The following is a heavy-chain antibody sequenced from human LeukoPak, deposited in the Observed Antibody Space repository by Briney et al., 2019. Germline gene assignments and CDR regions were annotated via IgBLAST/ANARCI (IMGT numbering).Heavy chain of an antibody. CDR1: GGSISSYY. V-gene: IGHV4-4*07. D-gene: IGHD3-22*01. Sequence: SETLSLTCTVSGGSISSYYWSWIRQPAGKGLEWIGRIYTSGSTNYNPSLKSRVTMSVDTSKNQFSLKLSSVTAADTAVYYCATQWGYDYNSDYYYGMDVWGQGTTVTVSS. J-gene: IGHJ6*02. CDR3: ATQWGYDYNSDYYYGMDV. CDR2: IYTSGST.